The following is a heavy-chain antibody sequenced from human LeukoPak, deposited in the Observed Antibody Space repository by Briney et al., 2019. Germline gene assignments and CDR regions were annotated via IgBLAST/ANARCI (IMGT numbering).Heavy chain of an antibody. D-gene: IGHD2-21*01. CDR3: TRDFAF. CDR2: INQDGSVK. CDR1: GFAFSTYW. Sequence: HSGGSLRLSCAASGFAFSTYWMDWVRQAPGKGLEWVGNINQDGSVKHYVDSVRGRFTISRDNARNSVYLQMSALRVEDTAVYYCTRDFAFWGQGSLVTASS. V-gene: IGHV3-7*01. J-gene: IGHJ4*02.